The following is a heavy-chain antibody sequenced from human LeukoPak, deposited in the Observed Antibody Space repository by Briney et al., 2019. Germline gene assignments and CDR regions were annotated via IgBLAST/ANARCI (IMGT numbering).Heavy chain of an antibody. Sequence: PSQTLSLTCTVSGGPISSGGYYWSWIRQSAGKGLEWIGRVYSSGTTNYNPTLESRVTISVDTSMNQFSLKVTSVTAADTAVYYCARAPGYSLDLWGQGTLVTVSS. CDR2: VYSSGTT. V-gene: IGHV4-61*02. CDR3: ARAPGYSLDL. J-gene: IGHJ5*02. CDR1: GGPISSGGYY. D-gene: IGHD5-18*01.